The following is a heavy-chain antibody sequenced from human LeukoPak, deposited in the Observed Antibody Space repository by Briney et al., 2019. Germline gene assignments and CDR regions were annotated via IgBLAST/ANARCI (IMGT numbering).Heavy chain of an antibody. CDR1: GGSISSYY. D-gene: IGHD3-10*01. V-gene: IGHV4-4*07. CDR2: ISTSGNT. J-gene: IGHJ6*03. Sequence: SETLSLTCTVSGGSISSYYWTWIRQPAGKGLEWIGRISTSGNTYYNPSLKSRLTLSVDTSKNQFSLKLSSVTAADTAVYYCARDARGYYGSGIVMDVWGKGTTVTVSS. CDR3: ARDARGYYGSGIVMDV.